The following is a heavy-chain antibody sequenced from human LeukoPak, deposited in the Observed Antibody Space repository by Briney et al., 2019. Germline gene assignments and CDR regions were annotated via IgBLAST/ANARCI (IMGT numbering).Heavy chain of an antibody. J-gene: IGHJ6*02. Sequence: SETLSLTCSVSGDSVSTAYWGWIRQSPGKGLEWIAYMHYSGNTKYNSSLTSRATISLDTSRNQFSLKLRSVTAADTAVYYCARLIRQGHYAMDVWGQGTMVTVSS. CDR3: ARLIRQGHYAMDV. V-gene: IGHV4-59*02. CDR2: MHYSGNT. CDR1: GDSVSTAY.